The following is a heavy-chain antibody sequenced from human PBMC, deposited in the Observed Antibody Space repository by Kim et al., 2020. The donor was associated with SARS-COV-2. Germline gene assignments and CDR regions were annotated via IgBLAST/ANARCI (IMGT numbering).Heavy chain of an antibody. CDR3: ARGALRSGSTSFYYGMDV. Sequence: GGSLRLSCAASGFTLSSYDMHWVRRGIGKGLEWVSVIGTAGDTDYPGSVKGRFTISRENAKNSLYLQMNSLRAGDTAVYYCARGALRSGSTSFYYGMDVWGQGTTGTVSS. CDR2: IGTAGDT. J-gene: IGHJ6*02. D-gene: IGHD1-26*01. CDR1: GFTLSSYD. V-gene: IGHV3-13*01.